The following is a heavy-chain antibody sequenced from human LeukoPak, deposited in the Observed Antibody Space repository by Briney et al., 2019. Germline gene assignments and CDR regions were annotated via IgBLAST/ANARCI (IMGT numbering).Heavy chain of an antibody. J-gene: IGHJ4*02. CDR1: GGSISSSSYY. CDR2: IYHSGST. D-gene: IGHD6-13*01. Sequence: SETLSLTCTVSGGSISSSSYYWGWIRQPPGKGLEWIGEIYHSGSTNYNPSLKSRVTISVDKSKNQFSLKLSSVTAADTAVYYCARDGPVAAALSDWGQGTLVTVSS. CDR3: ARDGPVAAALSD. V-gene: IGHV4-39*07.